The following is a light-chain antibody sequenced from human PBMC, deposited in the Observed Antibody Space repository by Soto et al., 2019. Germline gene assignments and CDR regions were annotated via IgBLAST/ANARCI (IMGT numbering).Light chain of an antibody. J-gene: IGKJ1*01. CDR3: QQYNSYRWT. V-gene: IGKV1-5*01. CDR1: QSISSW. Sequence: DIQMTQSPSTLSASVGDRVTITCRASQSISSWLAWYQQKPGKAPKLLIYDASSLESGVPSRFSGSGSWTEFTLTISSLQPDDFATYYCQQYNSYRWTFGQGTKVEIK. CDR2: DAS.